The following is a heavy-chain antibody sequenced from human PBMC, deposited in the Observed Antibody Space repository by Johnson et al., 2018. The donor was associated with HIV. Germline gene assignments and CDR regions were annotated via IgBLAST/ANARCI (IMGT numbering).Heavy chain of an antibody. CDR2: INQDGSEK. J-gene: IGHJ3*02. CDR3: ARLIAVVIDGFDI. D-gene: IGHD3-22*01. CDR1: GFTLSNYW. V-gene: IGHV3-7*05. Sequence: VQLVESGGGLVQRGGSLRLSCAASGFTLSNYWMSWVRQAPGKGLEWVADINQDGSEKYFVDSVNGRFTISRDKAKNSLYLQMNTLRAEDTAVYYCARLIAVVIDGFDIWGQGTMVTVSA.